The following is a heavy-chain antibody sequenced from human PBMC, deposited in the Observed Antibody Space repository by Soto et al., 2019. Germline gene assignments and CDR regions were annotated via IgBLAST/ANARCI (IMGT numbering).Heavy chain of an antibody. CDR1: GLTFSNYA. CDR3: ATRGYYDSFGYYYYYFDF. V-gene: IGHV3-23*01. CDR2: VSGSGDNT. Sequence: GGSLRLSCAASGLTFSNYAMSWVRQAPGKGLEWVSGVSGSGDNTYYGDSVKGRFTISRDNSKNTLYLQMNSLRAEDTAVYYCATRGYYDSFGYYYYYFDFWGQGTLVTVSS. J-gene: IGHJ4*02. D-gene: IGHD3-22*01.